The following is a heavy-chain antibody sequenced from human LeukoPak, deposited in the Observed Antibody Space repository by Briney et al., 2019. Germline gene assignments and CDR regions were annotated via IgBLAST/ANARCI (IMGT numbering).Heavy chain of an antibody. CDR1: GYSFSSRY. J-gene: IGHJ5*02. Sequence: ASVKVSCKASGYSFSSRYMHWVRQAPGQGLERMGLINPRGTSTIYAEKFQGRIIMTRDMSTTTDYMELSSLKSDDTAVYYCARDNSIHERGWWFDPWGQGTLVTVSS. D-gene: IGHD4-23*01. CDR3: ARDNSIHERGWWFDP. CDR2: INPRGTST. V-gene: IGHV1-46*01.